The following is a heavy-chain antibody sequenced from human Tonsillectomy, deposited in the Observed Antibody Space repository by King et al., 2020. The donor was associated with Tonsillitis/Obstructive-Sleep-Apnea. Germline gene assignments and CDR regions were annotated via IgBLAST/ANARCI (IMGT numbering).Heavy chain of an antibody. CDR2: INPSSGGP. CDR1: GYTFTGYY. V-gene: IGHV1-2*04. Sequence: VQLVQSGAEVKKPGASVKVSCRASGYTFTGYYIYWVRQAPGQGLEWMGWINPSSGGPNYAQKFQGWVTMTRDMSISTAYMELSRLRSDDTAVYYCARSDYDFWSGRQNYAFDIWGQGTMVTVSS. D-gene: IGHD3-3*01. J-gene: IGHJ3*02. CDR3: ARSDYDFWSGRQNYAFDI.